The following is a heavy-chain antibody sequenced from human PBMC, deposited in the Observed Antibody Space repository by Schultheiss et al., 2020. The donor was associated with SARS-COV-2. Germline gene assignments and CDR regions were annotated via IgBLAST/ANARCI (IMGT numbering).Heavy chain of an antibody. CDR3: ARGPPYYYDAGDGMDV. CDR1: GDSVSSRSYY. D-gene: IGHD3-22*01. V-gene: IGHV4-61*01. CDR2: INYRGNT. Sequence: SETLSLTCTVSGDSVSSRSYYWSWIRQPPGKGLEWIGYINYRGNTNYNPSLKSRVTISVDTSRDQFSLKLGSVTASDTAVYYCARGPPYYYDAGDGMDVWGQGTTITVSS. J-gene: IGHJ6*02.